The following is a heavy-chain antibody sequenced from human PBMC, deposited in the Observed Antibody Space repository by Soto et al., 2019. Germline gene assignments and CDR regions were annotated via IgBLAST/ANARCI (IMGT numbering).Heavy chain of an antibody. Sequence: GGSLRLSCAASGFTFSSYAMHWVRQAPGKGLEWVAVISYDGSNKYYADSVKGRFTISRDNSKNTLYLQMNSLRAEDTAVYYCARDNVEYSSSYDAFDIWGQGTMVTVSS. V-gene: IGHV3-30-3*01. D-gene: IGHD6-13*01. J-gene: IGHJ3*02. CDR3: ARDNVEYSSSYDAFDI. CDR1: GFTFSSYA. CDR2: ISYDGSNK.